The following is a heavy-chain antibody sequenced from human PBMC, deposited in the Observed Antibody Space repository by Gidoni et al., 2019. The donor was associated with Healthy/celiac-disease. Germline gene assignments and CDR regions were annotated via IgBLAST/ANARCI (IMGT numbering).Heavy chain of an antibody. CDR1: GFTVSSNY. CDR3: ARDGKIRYFDSHYWYFDL. D-gene: IGHD3-9*01. CDR2: IYSGGST. V-gene: IGHV3-53*01. J-gene: IGHJ2*01. Sequence: EVQLVESGGGLIQPGGSLRLSCAASGFTVSSNYMSWVRQAPGKGLEWVSVIYSGGSTYYADSVKGRFTISRDKSKNTLYLQMNSLRAEDTAVYYCARDGKIRYFDSHYWYFDLWGRGTLVTVSS.